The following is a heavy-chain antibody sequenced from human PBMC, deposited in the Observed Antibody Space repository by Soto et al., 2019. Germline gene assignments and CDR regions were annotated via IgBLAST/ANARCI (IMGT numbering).Heavy chain of an antibody. Sequence: GGSLRRSCAASGFTFISYGIHWVRQAPGKGLEGVAVISYDGSNKYYAYSVKGRFTISRDNSKNTMYLQMNSMRAEDTAVYSWANIGSPRLVPVYFQHWAQGMLVNVSS. J-gene: IGHJ1*01. D-gene: IGHD6-19*01. V-gene: IGHV3-30*18. CDR3: ANIGSPRLVPVYFQH. CDR2: ISYDGSNK. CDR1: GFTFISYG.